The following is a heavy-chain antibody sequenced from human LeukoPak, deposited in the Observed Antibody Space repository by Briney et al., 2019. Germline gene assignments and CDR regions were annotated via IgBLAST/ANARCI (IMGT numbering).Heavy chain of an antibody. V-gene: IGHV3-33*01. CDR1: GSTFSTYV. Sequence: PGGSLRLSCAASGSTFSTYVIHWVRQTPGKGLEWVALIWHDGSNKYYGDSVKGRFTISRDNSKNTLYLQMDSLRDEDTAVYYCARDRGYTYGHPLDYWGQGTLVTVSS. CDR3: ARDRGYTYGHPLDY. D-gene: IGHD5-18*01. J-gene: IGHJ4*02. CDR2: IWHDGSNK.